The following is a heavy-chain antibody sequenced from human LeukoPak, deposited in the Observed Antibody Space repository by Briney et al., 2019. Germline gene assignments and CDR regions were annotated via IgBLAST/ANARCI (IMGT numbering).Heavy chain of an antibody. CDR3: ARDHVVPAATYYYYGMDV. V-gene: IGHV1-2*02. J-gene: IGHJ6*02. CDR2: INPNSGGT. Sequence: ASVKVSCKASGYTFTGYYMHWVRQAPGQGLEWMGWINPNSGGTNYAQKFQGRVTMTRDTSISTAYMELSRLRSDDTAVYYCARDHVVPAATYYYYGMDVWGQGTTVTVSS. CDR1: GYTFTGYY. D-gene: IGHD2-2*01.